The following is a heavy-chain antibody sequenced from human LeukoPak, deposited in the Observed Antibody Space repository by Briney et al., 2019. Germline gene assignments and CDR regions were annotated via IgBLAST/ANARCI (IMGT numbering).Heavy chain of an antibody. Sequence: SVKVSCKASGGTFSSYAISWVRQAPGQGLEWMGGIIPIFGTANDAQKFQGRVTITTDESTSTAYMELSSLRSEDTAVYYCARDQGYSSGSVGYWGQGTLVTVSS. CDR3: ARDQGYSSGSVGY. CDR1: GGTFSSYA. V-gene: IGHV1-69*05. J-gene: IGHJ4*02. D-gene: IGHD6-19*01. CDR2: IIPIFGTA.